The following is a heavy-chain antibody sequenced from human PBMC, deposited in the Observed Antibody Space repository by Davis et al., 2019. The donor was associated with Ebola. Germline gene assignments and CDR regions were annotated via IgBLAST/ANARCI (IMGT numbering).Heavy chain of an antibody. D-gene: IGHD2-21*01. CDR2: MNPNSGNT. Sequence: AASVKVSCKASGYTFTSYYMHWVRQATGQGLEWMGWMNPNSGNTGYAQKFQGRVTMTRENSMSTAYMELTSLRSDDTAVYFCARGGVAYSDLDYWGQGTLVAVSS. CDR1: GYTFTSYY. CDR3: ARGGVAYSDLDY. J-gene: IGHJ4*02. V-gene: IGHV1-8*02.